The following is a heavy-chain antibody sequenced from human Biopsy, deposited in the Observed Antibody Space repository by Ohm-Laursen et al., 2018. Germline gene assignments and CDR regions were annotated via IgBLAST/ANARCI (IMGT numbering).Heavy chain of an antibody. CDR3: ARGGGYNWNNGWFDP. D-gene: IGHD1/OR15-1a*01. Sequence: SVKVSCKASGYTFTTYGISWVRQAPGQGLEWMGGIIGIFRTAHYAQKFQGRVTITADEFMSTAYMELSSLRSEDTAVYYCARGGGYNWNNGWFDPWGQGTLVIVSS. V-gene: IGHV1-69*13. CDR1: GYTFTTYG. CDR2: IIGIFRTA. J-gene: IGHJ5*02.